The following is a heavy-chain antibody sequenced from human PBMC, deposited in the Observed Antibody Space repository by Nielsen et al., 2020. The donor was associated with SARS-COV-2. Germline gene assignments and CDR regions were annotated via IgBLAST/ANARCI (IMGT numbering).Heavy chain of an antibody. J-gene: IGHJ4*02. CDR2: ISSSSSTI. V-gene: IGHV3-48*01. Sequence: GESLKISCAASGFTFSSYSMNWVRQAPGKGLEWVSYISSSSSTIYYADSVKGRFTISRDNSKNTLYLQMNSLRAEDTAVYYCARVNAVDTAMVTDYWGQGTLVTVSS. CDR3: ARVNAVDTAMVTDY. CDR1: GFTFSSYS. D-gene: IGHD5-18*01.